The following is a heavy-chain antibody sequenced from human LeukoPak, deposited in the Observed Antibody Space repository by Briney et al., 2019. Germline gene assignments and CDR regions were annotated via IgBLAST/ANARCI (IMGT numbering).Heavy chain of an antibody. D-gene: IGHD6-19*01. CDR1: GYSFTSYW. CDR3: ARLGSSGFYSAPDY. CDR2: IYPGDSDT. Sequence: GESLKIPCQGSGYSFTSYWIGWVRQMPGKGLEWMGIIYPGDSDTRYSPSFQGQVTISADKSISTAYLQWSSLKASDTAIYFCARLGSSGFYSAPDYWGQGTLVTVSS. J-gene: IGHJ4*02. V-gene: IGHV5-51*01.